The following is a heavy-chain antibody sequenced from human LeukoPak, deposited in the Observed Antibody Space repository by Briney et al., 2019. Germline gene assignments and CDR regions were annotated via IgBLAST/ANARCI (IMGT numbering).Heavy chain of an antibody. CDR2: IYASGST. J-gene: IGHJ3*02. CDR3: AGAKDSYRSNDAFDI. V-gene: IGHV4-4*07. CDR1: GGSISSYY. Sequence: SETLSLTCTVSGGSISSYYWSWIRQPPGKGLEWIGRIYASGSTNYNPSLKSQITMSVDTFKSQFSLKLNSVTAADTAVSYCAGAKDSYRSNDAFDIWGQGTKATVSS. D-gene: IGHD3-16*02.